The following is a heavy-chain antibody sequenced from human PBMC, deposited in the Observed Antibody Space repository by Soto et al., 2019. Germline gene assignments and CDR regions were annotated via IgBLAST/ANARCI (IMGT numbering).Heavy chain of an antibody. D-gene: IGHD3-3*01. CDR3: ARVLRFLGWPNDPNCFDH. J-gene: IGHJ4*02. CDR1: GGSINSTSYY. CDR2: IYXXXXX. Sequence: SETLSLTCSVSGGSINSTSYYWGWIRQPPXXXLEWIGIIYXXXXXXXXXXLKSLFTISVDTSKNQFSLKLSSVTAADTAVYYCARVLRFLGWPNDPNCFDHWGQGTLVTVSS. V-gene: IGHV4-39*01.